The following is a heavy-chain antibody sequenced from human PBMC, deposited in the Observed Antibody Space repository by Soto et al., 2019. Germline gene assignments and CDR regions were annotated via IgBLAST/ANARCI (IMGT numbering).Heavy chain of an antibody. Sequence: SETLSLTCTVSGGSISSYYWSWIRQPAGKGLQWIGRIYTSGSTNYNPSLKSRVTMSVDTSKNQFSLKLSSVTAAETAVYYCERACSSTSCYDVFDSWGQGTLVTVSS. CDR2: IYTSGST. D-gene: IGHD2-2*01. CDR3: ERACSSTSCYDVFDS. J-gene: IGHJ4*02. CDR1: GGSISSYY. V-gene: IGHV4-4*07.